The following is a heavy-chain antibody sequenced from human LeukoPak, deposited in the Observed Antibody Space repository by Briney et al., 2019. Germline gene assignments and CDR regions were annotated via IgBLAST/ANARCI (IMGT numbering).Heavy chain of an antibody. Sequence: GGSLRLSCAASGFTFSSYSMNWVRQAPGKGLEWVAVISYDGSNKYYADSVKGRSTISRDNSENTLYLQMNSLRAEDTAVYYCAKLLRFLERSDYWGQGTLVTVSS. J-gene: IGHJ4*02. D-gene: IGHD3-3*01. CDR1: GFTFSSYS. CDR2: ISYDGSNK. V-gene: IGHV3-30*18. CDR3: AKLLRFLERSDY.